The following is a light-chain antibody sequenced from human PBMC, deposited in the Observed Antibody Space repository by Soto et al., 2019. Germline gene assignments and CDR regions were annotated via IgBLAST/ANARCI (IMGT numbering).Light chain of an antibody. CDR3: TSYTTSRIWV. CDR1: SGDVGHYNY. Sequence: QSALTQPAAVSGSPGQSITISCTGSSGDVGHYNYVSWYQQHPGKAPKLMIYEVSNRPSGVSNRFSGSKSGNTASLIISGLQAEDEAVYYCTSYTTSRIWVFGGGTKLTVL. V-gene: IGLV2-14*01. J-gene: IGLJ3*02. CDR2: EVS.